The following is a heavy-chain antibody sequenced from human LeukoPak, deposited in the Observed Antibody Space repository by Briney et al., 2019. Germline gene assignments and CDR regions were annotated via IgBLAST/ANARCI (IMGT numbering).Heavy chain of an antibody. CDR2: LYYSGTT. V-gene: IGHV4-39*01. CDR3: ARLEMMVSGDYDNFDY. D-gene: IGHD4-17*01. CDR1: GGSISSSNYD. Sequence: SETLSLTCTVSGGSISSSNYDWGWIRQPPGKGRDWTGSLYYSGTTYSNPSPKSRVTISVDTSKNQFSMKLTSVTAAHTAVYYCARLEMMVSGDYDNFDYWGQRDLVTVSS. J-gene: IGHJ4*02.